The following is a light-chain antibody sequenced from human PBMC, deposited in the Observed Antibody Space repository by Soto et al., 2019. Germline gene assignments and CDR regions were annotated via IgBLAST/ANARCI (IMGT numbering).Light chain of an antibody. CDR2: DAS. J-gene: IGKJ4*01. CDR1: QIVSSY. CDR3: QQRSNWPLT. Sequence: EIVWTKSPATLSLSPGERATLSCRASQIVSSYLAWYQQKPGQAPRLLIYDASNRATGIPARFSGSGSGTDFTLTISSLEPEDFAVYYCQQRSNWPLTFGGGTKVEIK. V-gene: IGKV3-11*01.